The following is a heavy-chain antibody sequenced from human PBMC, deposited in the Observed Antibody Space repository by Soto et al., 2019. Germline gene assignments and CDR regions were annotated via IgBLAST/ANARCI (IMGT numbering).Heavy chain of an antibody. V-gene: IGHV3-64D*08. CDR2: ISSNGGST. D-gene: IGHD1-26*01. J-gene: IGHJ4*02. CDR3: VKDQGGSYYVLDF. Sequence: GGSLRLSCSASGFIFSSYAMHWVRQAPGKGLEYVSGISSNGGSTYYADSVKGRFTISRDYSKNTLNLQMSSLRAEDTAVYYCVKDQGGSYYVLDFWGQGTLVTVSS. CDR1: GFIFSSYA.